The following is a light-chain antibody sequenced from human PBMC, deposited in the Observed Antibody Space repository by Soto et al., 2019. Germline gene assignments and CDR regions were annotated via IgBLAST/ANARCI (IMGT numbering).Light chain of an antibody. CDR2: GAS. CDR3: QQYDNWPCT. V-gene: IGKV4-1*01. J-gene: IGKJ1*01. CDR1: QSVFYSSNNKNY. Sequence: DIVMTQSPDSLAVSLGERATINCKSSQSVFYSSNNKNYLAWYQQKPGQAPRLLIHGASTRAPGFPARFSGSWTGTDFTVTISRLQSEDFAVYYCQQYDNWPCTFGEGNKVEIK.